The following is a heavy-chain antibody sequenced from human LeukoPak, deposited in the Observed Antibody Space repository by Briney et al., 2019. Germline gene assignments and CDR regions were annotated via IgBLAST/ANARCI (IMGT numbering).Heavy chain of an antibody. CDR1: GYTLTELS. D-gene: IGHD2-2*01. J-gene: IGHJ4*02. V-gene: IGHV1-24*01. Sequence: ASVKVSCKVSGYTLTELSMHWVRQAPGKGLEWMGGFDPEDGETIYAQKFQGRVTMTEDTSTDTAYMELSSLRSEDTAVYYCARTLKFVVPAPTQQGAAGIGYWGQGTLVTVSS. CDR2: FDPEDGET. CDR3: ARTLKFVVPAPTQQGAAGIGY.